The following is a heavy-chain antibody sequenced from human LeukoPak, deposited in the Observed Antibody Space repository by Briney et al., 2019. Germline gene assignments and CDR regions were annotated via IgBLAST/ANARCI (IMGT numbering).Heavy chain of an antibody. J-gene: IGHJ4*02. D-gene: IGHD3-16*01. CDR3: ARDSLGVQRLD. V-gene: IGHV3-21*01. CDR1: GFTFSSYS. Sequence: GGSLRLSCAASGFTFSSYSMNWVRQAPGKGLEWVSSISSSSSYIYYADSVKGRFTISRDNAKNSLYLQMNSLRAEDTAVYYCARDSLGVQRLDWGQGTLVTVSS. CDR2: ISSSSSYI.